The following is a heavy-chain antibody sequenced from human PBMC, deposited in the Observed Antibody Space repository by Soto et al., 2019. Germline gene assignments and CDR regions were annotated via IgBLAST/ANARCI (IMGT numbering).Heavy chain of an antibody. D-gene: IGHD3-3*01. J-gene: IGHJ4*02. V-gene: IGHV3-21*01. CDR3: ARGYQWIFGVVPDPDLFDY. CDR1: GFTFSSYS. CDR2: ISSSSSYI. Sequence: GGSLRLSCAASGFTFSSYSMNWVRQAPGKGLEWVSSISSSSSYIYYADSVKGRFTISRDNAKNSLYLQMNSLRAEDTAVYYCARGYQWIFGVVPDPDLFDYWGQGTLVTVSS.